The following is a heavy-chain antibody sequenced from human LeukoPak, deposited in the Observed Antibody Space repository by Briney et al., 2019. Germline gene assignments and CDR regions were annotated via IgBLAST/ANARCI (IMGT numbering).Heavy chain of an antibody. V-gene: IGHV3-48*01. CDR3: ARVAPGHDIGPGYFDY. Sequence: PGGSLRLSCAASGFTFSIYSMNWVRQAPGKGLEWISYITSSSGTIYYTDSVKGRFTISRDNAKNSLYLQMNSLRAEDTAVYYCARVAPGHDIGPGYFDYWGQGTLVTVSS. D-gene: IGHD2-21*01. J-gene: IGHJ4*02. CDR2: ITSSSGTI. CDR1: GFTFSIYS.